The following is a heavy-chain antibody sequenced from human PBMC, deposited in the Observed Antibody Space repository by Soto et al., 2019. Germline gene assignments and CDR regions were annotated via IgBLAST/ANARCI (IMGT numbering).Heavy chain of an antibody. D-gene: IGHD5-18*01. CDR1: GFTFSSYA. CDR2: ISAGGGSS. Sequence: HPVGSLRLSCAASGFTFSSYAMGWVRQAPGKGLECISCISAGGGSSYYADSVKGRFTISRDNSKNTLYLQMNSLRAEDTAVYYCARVVDGYTAMPPGYYGMDVWGQGTTVTVSS. J-gene: IGHJ6*02. CDR3: ARVVDGYTAMPPGYYGMDV. V-gene: IGHV3-23*01.